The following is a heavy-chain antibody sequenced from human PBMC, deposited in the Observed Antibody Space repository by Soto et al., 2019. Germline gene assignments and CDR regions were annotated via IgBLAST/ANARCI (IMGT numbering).Heavy chain of an antibody. V-gene: IGHV1-18*01. J-gene: IGHJ4*02. CDR3: ARVSSWNYFLPQDY. CDR1: GYTFTSYG. CDR2: ISAYNGNT. D-gene: IGHD1-7*01. Sequence: ASVKVSCKASGYTFTSYGISLVRQAPGQGLEWMGWISAYNGNTNYAQKLQGRVTMTTDTSTSTAYMELRSLRSDDTAVYYCARVSSWNYFLPQDYWGQGTLVTVSS.